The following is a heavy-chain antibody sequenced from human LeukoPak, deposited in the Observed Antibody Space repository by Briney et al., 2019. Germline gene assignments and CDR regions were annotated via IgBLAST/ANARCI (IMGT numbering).Heavy chain of an antibody. Sequence: ASVKVSCKASGYTFTGYYMHWVRQAPGQGLEWMGWINPNSGGTNYAQKFQGRVTMTRDTSISTAYMELSRLRSDDTAVHYCARDIQSYYDSWDAFDIWGQGTMVTVSS. D-gene: IGHD3-22*01. J-gene: IGHJ3*02. CDR1: GYTFTGYY. CDR2: INPNSGGT. CDR3: ARDIQSYYDSWDAFDI. V-gene: IGHV1-2*02.